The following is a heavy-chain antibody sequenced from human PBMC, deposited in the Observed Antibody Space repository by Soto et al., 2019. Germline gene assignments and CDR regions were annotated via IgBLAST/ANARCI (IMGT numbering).Heavy chain of an antibody. Sequence: ASVKVSCKASGYTFTSYYMHWVRQAPGQGLEWMGIINPSGGSTSYAQKFQGRVTMTRDTSTSTVYMELSSLRSEDTAVYYCARDMDIVVVPVYYYYYGMDVWGQGTTVTVS. CDR1: GYTFTSYY. D-gene: IGHD2-2*03. V-gene: IGHV1-46*01. CDR3: ARDMDIVVVPVYYYYYGMDV. CDR2: INPSGGST. J-gene: IGHJ6*02.